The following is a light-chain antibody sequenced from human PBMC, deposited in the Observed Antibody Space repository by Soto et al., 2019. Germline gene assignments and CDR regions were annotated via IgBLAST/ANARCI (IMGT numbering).Light chain of an antibody. Sequence: EMWRTQSPASLSVSPGERATLSCRASQSVGSNLAWYQQKPDQAPRLLISGASTRATSIPARFSGSGSGTEFTLTISSLQSEDFAAYYCQHYNNWPWTFGQGTKVDSK. J-gene: IGKJ1*01. V-gene: IGKV3-15*01. CDR1: QSVGSN. CDR3: QHYNNWPWT. CDR2: GAS.